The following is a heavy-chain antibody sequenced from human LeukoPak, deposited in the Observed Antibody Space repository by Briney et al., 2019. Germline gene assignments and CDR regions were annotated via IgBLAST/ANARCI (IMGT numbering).Heavy chain of an antibody. CDR2: INPNSGDA. CDR3: ARDKGSGYLPFDF. D-gene: IGHD5-18*01. CDR1: GYTFTVHY. Sequence: ASVKVSCKASGYTFTVHYIHWVRQAPGQGPEWMGWINPNSGDANYPQKFQGRVTMTRDTSISTAYMEMSSLRSDDTAVYFCARDKGSGYLPFDFWGQGTLVTVSS. J-gene: IGHJ4*02. V-gene: IGHV1-2*02.